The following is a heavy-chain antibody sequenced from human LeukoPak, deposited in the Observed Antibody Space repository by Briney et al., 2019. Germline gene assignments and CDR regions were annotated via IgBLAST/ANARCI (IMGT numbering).Heavy chain of an antibody. J-gene: IGHJ4*02. V-gene: IGHV1-8*03. D-gene: IGHD2-2*01. CDR3: ARGLWCSSTSCHPFDY. CDR1: VYTFTSYD. Sequence: ASVKISCTASVYTFTSYDITWVRQVTGQGLEWMGWMNPNSGNTGYAQKFQGRVTITRNTSIRTAYMELSSLRSEDTAVYYCARGLWCSSTSCHPFDYWGQGTLVTVSS. CDR2: MNPNSGNT.